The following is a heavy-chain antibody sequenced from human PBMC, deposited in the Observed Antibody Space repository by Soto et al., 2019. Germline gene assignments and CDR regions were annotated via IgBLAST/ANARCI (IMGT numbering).Heavy chain of an antibody. J-gene: IGHJ4*02. Sequence: EVQLVESGGGLVQPGGSLRLSCAASGFTFSRYSMNWVRQAPGKGLEWISYISSTSSTIYYADSVKGRFTISRDNAKNSLYLQQNSLRDEDQAVYYCARDEVESCRGGTCGYWGQGNLVTVSS. CDR1: GFTFSRYS. CDR3: ARDEVESCRGGTCGY. V-gene: IGHV3-48*02. D-gene: IGHD2-15*01. CDR2: ISSTSSTI.